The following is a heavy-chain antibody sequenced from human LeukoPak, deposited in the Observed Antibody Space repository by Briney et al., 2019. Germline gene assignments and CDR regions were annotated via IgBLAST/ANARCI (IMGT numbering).Heavy chain of an antibody. Sequence: SVTVSCKASGYTHTGYYMHWVGQAPGQGLGWLGWINTKSGGTIYAQTFQGEVTTTRDTSISTAYMGLSTRSSDDTAVFYCARESYDSSGYRFDYWGQGSLVSVSS. CDR1: GYTHTGYY. CDR2: INTKSGGT. CDR3: ARESYDSSGYRFDY. J-gene: IGHJ4*02. V-gene: IGHV1-2*02. D-gene: IGHD3-22*01.